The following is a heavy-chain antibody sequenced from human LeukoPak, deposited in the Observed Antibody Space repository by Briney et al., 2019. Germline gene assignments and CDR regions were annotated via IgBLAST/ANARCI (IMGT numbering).Heavy chain of an antibody. Sequence: GGSLRLSCAAPGFTFGSYAMHWVRQAPGKGLQWVAVISYDGYNSYYADSVKGRFTISRDNSKNTLYLQMNSLRPEDTALYYCARETEAFDCWGQGALVTVSS. J-gene: IGHJ4*02. CDR1: GFTFGSYA. CDR2: ISYDGYNS. V-gene: IGHV3-30-3*01. CDR3: ARETEAFDC.